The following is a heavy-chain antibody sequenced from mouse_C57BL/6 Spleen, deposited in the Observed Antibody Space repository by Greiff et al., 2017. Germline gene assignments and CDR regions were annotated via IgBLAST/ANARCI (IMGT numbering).Heavy chain of an antibody. J-gene: IGHJ2*01. Sequence: VQLQQSGPELVKPGASVKISCKASGYTFTDYNMHWVKQSHGKSLEWIGYINPNNGGTSYNEKFKGKATLPVNKSSSTAYMELRSLTSEDSAVYYCADDSYCFDYWGQGTTLTVSS. V-gene: IGHV1-22*01. CDR3: ADDSYCFDY. CDR2: INPNNGGT. CDR1: GYTFTDYN. D-gene: IGHD2-4*01.